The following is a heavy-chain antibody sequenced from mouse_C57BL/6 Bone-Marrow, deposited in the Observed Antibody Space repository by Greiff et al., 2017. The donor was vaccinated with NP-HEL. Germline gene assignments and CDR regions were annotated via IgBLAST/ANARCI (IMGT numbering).Heavy chain of an antibody. V-gene: IGHV2-3*01. Sequence: QVQLKESGPGLVAPSQSLSITCTVSGFSLTSYGVSWVRQPPGKGLEWLGVIWGDGSKNYYSAHISRLRFSKANSKSQVFLKLNSLHTDVTATYYCAKPYYYGSSYAMDYWGQGTSVTVSS. D-gene: IGHD1-1*01. J-gene: IGHJ4*01. CDR2: IWGDGSK. CDR3: AKPYYYGSSYAMDY. CDR1: GFSLTSYG.